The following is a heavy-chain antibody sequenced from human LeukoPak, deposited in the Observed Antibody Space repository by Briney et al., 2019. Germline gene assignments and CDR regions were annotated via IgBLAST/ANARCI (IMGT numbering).Heavy chain of an antibody. CDR1: GGAFSSYD. J-gene: IGHJ2*01. Sequence: ASVKVSCKASGGAFSSYDISWVRQAPGQGLEWMGGIIPMFGTANHAQKFQGRVTISADKSTSTAYMELSSLRSEDTAVYYCARVAQNLERIAVAGTSEWRANWYFDLWGRGTLVTVSS. CDR2: IIPMFGTA. D-gene: IGHD6-19*01. CDR3: ARVAQNLERIAVAGTSEWRANWYFDL. V-gene: IGHV1-69*06.